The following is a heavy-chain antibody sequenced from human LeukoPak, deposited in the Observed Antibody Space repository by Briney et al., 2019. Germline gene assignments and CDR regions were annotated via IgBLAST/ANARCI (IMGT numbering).Heavy chain of an antibody. CDR1: GSTFTGYY. V-gene: IGHV1-2*06. D-gene: IGHD3-22*01. CDR2: INPNSGGT. CDR3: ARDPETYYYDSSGYYPFDY. J-gene: IGHJ4*02. Sequence: GASVKVSCKASGSTFTGYYMHWVRQAPGQGLEWMGRINPNSGGTNYSQKFQGRVTITRDKSISTAYMELSRLRSDDTAVYYCARDPETYYYDSSGYYPFDYWGQGTLVTVSS.